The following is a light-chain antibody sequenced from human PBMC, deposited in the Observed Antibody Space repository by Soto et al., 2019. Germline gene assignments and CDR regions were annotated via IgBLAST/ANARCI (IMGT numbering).Light chain of an antibody. Sequence: EIVMTQSPATLSVSPGERATLSSRASQSVSINLAWYQQKSGQAPRLLVSGASTRATDIPARFSGSGSGTEFTLTISSLQSEDFGVYYCQQYNQWPPTFGQGTKVEVK. V-gene: IGKV3-15*01. J-gene: IGKJ1*01. CDR2: GAS. CDR3: QQYNQWPPT. CDR1: QSVSIN.